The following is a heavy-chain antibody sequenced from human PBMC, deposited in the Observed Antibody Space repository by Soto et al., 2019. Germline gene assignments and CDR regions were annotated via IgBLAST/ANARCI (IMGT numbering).Heavy chain of an antibody. CDR1: GGSISSGGYS. J-gene: IGHJ4*02. Sequence: SETLSLTCAVSGGSISSGGYSWSWIRHPPGKGLEWIGYIYHSGSTYYNPSLKSRVTISVDRSKNQFSLKLSSVTAADTAVYYCARAPIVVGHYFDYWGQGTLVTVSS. D-gene: IGHD3-22*01. CDR2: IYHSGST. V-gene: IGHV4-30-2*01. CDR3: ARAPIVVGHYFDY.